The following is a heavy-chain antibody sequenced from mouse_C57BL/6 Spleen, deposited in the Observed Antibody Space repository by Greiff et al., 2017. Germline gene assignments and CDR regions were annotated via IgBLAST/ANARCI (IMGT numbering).Heavy chain of an antibody. J-gene: IGHJ3*01. Sequence: QVQLQQSGPELVKPGASVKISCKASGYSFTSYYIHWVKQRPGQGLEWIGWIYPGSGSTNYNEKFKGKATFTADTSSNTAYMQLSSLTTEDSAIYYCARGPYGNSSFAYWGQGTLVTVSA. CDR1: GYSFTSYY. CDR2: IYPGSGST. D-gene: IGHD2-1*01. CDR3: ARGPYGNSSFAY. V-gene: IGHV1-66*01.